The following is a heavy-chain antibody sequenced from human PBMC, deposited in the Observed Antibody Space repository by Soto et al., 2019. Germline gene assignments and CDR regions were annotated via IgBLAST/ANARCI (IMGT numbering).Heavy chain of an antibody. J-gene: IGHJ4*02. CDR2: IYPSDSDT. CDR1: GYGFTSYW. CDR3: ARNYYFDY. V-gene: IGHV5-51*01. Sequence: RGSLKISCKGSGYGFTSYWIGWVRQMPGKGLEWVGIIYPSDSDTRYSPSFQGQVTISADKSISTAYLQWTSLKASDTAMYYCARNYYFDYWGQGTLVTVSS.